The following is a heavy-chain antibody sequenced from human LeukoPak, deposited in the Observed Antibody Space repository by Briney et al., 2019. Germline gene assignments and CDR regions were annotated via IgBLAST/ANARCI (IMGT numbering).Heavy chain of an antibody. Sequence: GGSLRLSCAASGFTFSNYDIHWVRQATGKGLEWVSVIGTAGDTCYPGSVKGRFTIFRENAKNSLYLQMNSLRAGDTAVYYCARGRGYDGFDYWGQGTLVTVSS. CDR1: GFTFSNYD. J-gene: IGHJ4*02. D-gene: IGHD5-12*01. V-gene: IGHV3-13*01. CDR3: ARGRGYDGFDY. CDR2: IGTAGDT.